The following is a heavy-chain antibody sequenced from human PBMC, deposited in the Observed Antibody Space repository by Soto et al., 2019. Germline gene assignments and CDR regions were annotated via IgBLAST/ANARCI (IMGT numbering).Heavy chain of an antibody. Sequence: EVQLLESGGGLVQPGGSLRLSCAASGFTFSSYAMSWVRQAPGKGLEWVSAISGSGSTYYADSVKGRFTISRDNSKNTLYLQMNSLRAKDTAVYYCAKEKDYDYVWGSYRYTSDYWGQGTLVTVSS. CDR2: ISGSGST. V-gene: IGHV3-23*01. CDR1: GFTFSSYA. D-gene: IGHD3-16*02. J-gene: IGHJ4*02. CDR3: AKEKDYDYVWGSYRYTSDY.